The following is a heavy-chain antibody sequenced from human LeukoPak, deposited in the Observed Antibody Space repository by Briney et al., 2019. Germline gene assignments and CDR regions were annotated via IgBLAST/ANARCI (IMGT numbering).Heavy chain of an antibody. CDR2: IFDSGNT. V-gene: IGHV4-31*03. D-gene: IGHD6-19*01. CDR3: SVWGIWFDP. CDR1: GGSITGGGYS. Sequence: SETLSLTCTVSGGSITGGGYSWNWIRQQPGKGLEWIGYIFDSGNTNYNPSLRSRLSISIDTSKNQFYRRLNSVPAADTAVYFCSVWGIWFDPWGPGALVALSS. J-gene: IGHJ5*02.